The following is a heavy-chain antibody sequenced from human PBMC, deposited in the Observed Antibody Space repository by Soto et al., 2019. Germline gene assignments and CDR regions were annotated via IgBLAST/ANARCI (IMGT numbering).Heavy chain of an antibody. J-gene: IGHJ4*02. CDR3: ARDLLTAGGFDY. Sequence: SETLSFTCTVSGGSVSSGSYYWSWIRQPPGKGLEWIGYIYYSGSTNYNPSLKSRVTISVDTSKNQFSLKLSSVTAADTAVYFCARDLLTAGGFDYWGQGTLVTVSS. CDR1: GGSVSSGSYY. V-gene: IGHV4-61*01. CDR2: IYYSGST. D-gene: IGHD6-13*01.